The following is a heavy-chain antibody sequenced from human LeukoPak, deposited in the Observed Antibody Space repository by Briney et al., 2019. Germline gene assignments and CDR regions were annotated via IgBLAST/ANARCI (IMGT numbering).Heavy chain of an antibody. CDR1: GFTFSSYS. Sequence: PGGSVRLSCAASGFTFSSYSMNWVRQAPGKGLEWVSYISSSSSTIYYADSVKGRFTISRDNAKNSLYLQMNSLRAEDTAVYYCARDGYGWFDPWGQGTLVTVSS. D-gene: IGHD5-18*01. V-gene: IGHV3-48*01. CDR2: ISSSSSTI. CDR3: ARDGYGWFDP. J-gene: IGHJ5*02.